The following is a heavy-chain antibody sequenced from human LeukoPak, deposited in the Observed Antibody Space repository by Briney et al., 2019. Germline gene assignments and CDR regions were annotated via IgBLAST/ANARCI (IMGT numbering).Heavy chain of an antibody. CDR3: AREPYSVDTAMVFFDY. CDR2: IIPILGIA. V-gene: IGHV1-69*04. D-gene: IGHD5-18*01. J-gene: IGHJ4*02. Sequence: AASVKVSCKASGGTFSSYAISWVRKAPGQGLEWMGRIIPILGIANYAQKFQGRVTITADKSTSTAYMELSSLRSEDTAVYYCAREPYSVDTAMVFFDYWGQGTLVTVSS. CDR1: GGTFSSYA.